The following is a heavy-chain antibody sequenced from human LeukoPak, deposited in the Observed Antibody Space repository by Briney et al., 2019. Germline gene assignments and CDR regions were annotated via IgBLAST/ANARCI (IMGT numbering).Heavy chain of an antibody. Sequence: GGSLRLSCAASGFTFYDYGMSWVRQAPGKGLEWVSGINWNGGSTGYADSVKGRFTISRDNVKNSLYLQMNSLRAEDTALYYCARGGHSITMIVVVIIPFDYWGQGTLVTVSS. CDR1: GFTFYDYG. D-gene: IGHD3-22*01. V-gene: IGHV3-20*04. CDR3: ARGGHSITMIVVVIIPFDY. J-gene: IGHJ4*02. CDR2: INWNGGST.